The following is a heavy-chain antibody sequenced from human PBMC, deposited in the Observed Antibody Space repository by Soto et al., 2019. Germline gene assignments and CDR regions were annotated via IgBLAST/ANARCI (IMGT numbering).Heavy chain of an antibody. CDR1: GFTFSSYS. V-gene: IGHV3-21*01. CDR3: ARDRSSYDYVWGSYRYYYYYGMDV. CDR2: ISSSSSYI. D-gene: IGHD3-16*02. Sequence: GSLRLSCAASGFTFSSYSMNRVRQAPGKGLEWVSSISSSSSYIYYADSVKGRFTISRDNAKNSLYLQMNSLRAEDTAVYYCARDRSSYDYVWGSYRYYYYYGMDVWGQGTTVTVSS. J-gene: IGHJ6*02.